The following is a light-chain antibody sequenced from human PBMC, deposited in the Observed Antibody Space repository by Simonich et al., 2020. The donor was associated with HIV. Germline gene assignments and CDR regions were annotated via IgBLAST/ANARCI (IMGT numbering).Light chain of an antibody. CDR3: SSYAGSNNLV. Sequence: QSALTQPPSASGSPGQSVTISCTGTSSDVGVYNYVPWYQQHPGKAPKLMIYEVSQRPSGGPDRFSGSKSGNTASLTVSGLQAEDEADYYCSSYAGSNNLVFGGGTKLTVL. J-gene: IGLJ3*02. CDR2: EVS. CDR1: SSDVGVYNY. V-gene: IGLV2-8*01.